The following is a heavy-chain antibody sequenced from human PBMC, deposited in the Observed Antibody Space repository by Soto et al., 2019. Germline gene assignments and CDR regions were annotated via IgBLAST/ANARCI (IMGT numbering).Heavy chain of an antibody. V-gene: IGHV5-51*01. CDR2: IYPGDSDT. CDR1: GYSFTSYW. D-gene: IGHD2-2*01. J-gene: IGHJ6*02. CDR3: ARDNSCISTSCYGAGYYYGMDV. Sequence: GESLKISCKGSGYSFTSYWIGWVRQMPGKGLEWMGIIYPGDSDTRYSPSFQGQVTISADKSISTAYLQWSSLKASDTAMYYCARDNSCISTSCYGAGYYYGMDVWGQGTTVTVSS.